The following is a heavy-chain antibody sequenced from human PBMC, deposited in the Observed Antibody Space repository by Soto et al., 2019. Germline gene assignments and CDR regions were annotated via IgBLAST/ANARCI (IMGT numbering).Heavy chain of an antibody. D-gene: IGHD2-21*02. V-gene: IGHV1-69*01. CDR3: ARPHIVVVTATAGYYYYGMDV. CDR1: GGTFSSYA. J-gene: IGHJ6*04. CDR2: IIPIFVTA. Sequence: QVQLVQSVAEVKKPGSSVKVSCKASGGTFSSYAISWVRKAPGQGLEWMGGIIPIFVTANYAQKFQGRVTITAEECTIKAYMELSSRRSEDTAVYYCARPHIVVVTATAGYYYYGMDVWGKGTTVTVSS.